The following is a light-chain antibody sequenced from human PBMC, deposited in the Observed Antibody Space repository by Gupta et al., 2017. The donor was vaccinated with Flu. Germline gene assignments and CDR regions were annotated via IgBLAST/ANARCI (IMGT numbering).Light chain of an antibody. CDR1: NIGSES. CDR2: DDR. CDR3: QVWDSSSDHWV. V-gene: IGLV3-21*02. Sequence: SSVLTQPPSVSVAPGQPARITCGGSNIGSESVHWYQQKPGLAPVLVVYDDRNRASGIPERFSGSNSGNTATLTISRVEAGDEADYYCQVWDSSSDHWVFGGGTKLTVL. J-gene: IGLJ3*02.